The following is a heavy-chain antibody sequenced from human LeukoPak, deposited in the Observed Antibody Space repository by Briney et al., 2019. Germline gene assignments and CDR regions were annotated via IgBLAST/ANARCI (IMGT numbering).Heavy chain of an antibody. D-gene: IGHD3-10*01. V-gene: IGHV4-59*08. CDR2: IYYSGST. CDR1: GFTFSSYG. CDR3: ARHRVTMVRGWGNWFDP. J-gene: IGHJ5*02. Sequence: PGGALRLSCAASGFTFSSYGMHWVRQPPGKGLEWVGYIYYSGSTNYKPSLKSRVTMSLDTSKNQFSLKLSSVTAADTAVYYCARHRVTMVRGWGNWFDPWGQGTLVTVSS.